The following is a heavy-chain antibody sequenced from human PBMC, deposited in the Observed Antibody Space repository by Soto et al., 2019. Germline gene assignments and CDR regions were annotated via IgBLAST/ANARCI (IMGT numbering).Heavy chain of an antibody. D-gene: IGHD3-3*01. Sequence: PGGSLRLSCAASGFSFGSYALSWVRQAPGKGLEWVLTISGSDGKTFYADSVKGRFSISRDTSQNTLYLQMNSLRADDTAIYYCARWSYLDYWGQGTRVTVSS. CDR1: GFSFGSYA. CDR3: ARWSYLDY. CDR2: ISGSDGKT. V-gene: IGHV3-23*01. J-gene: IGHJ4*02.